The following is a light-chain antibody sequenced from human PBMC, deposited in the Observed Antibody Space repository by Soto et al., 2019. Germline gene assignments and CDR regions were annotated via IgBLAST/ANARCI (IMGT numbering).Light chain of an antibody. J-gene: IGKJ4*01. V-gene: IGKV3-15*01. Sequence: EIVMTQSPATLSVSPGERATLFCRASQSVRSNLAWYQQKPGQAPRLLIYGASTRATGVPARFSGSGSGTEFALTISSLQSEDFAVYYCQQYNNWPPLTFGGGTKVEIK. CDR1: QSVRSN. CDR2: GAS. CDR3: QQYNNWPPLT.